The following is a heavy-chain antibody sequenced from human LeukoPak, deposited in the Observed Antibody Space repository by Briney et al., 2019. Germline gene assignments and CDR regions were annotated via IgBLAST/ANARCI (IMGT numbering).Heavy chain of an antibody. Sequence: PSETLSLTCTVSSGSISSRTSNFWGWIRQSPGKGLEWIAEISYIGTTFYNPSLESRVSISLDTSKNQFSLKLNAVTAADTALYYCARRNRYCNGGSCAHHHDSWGQGTLVIVSS. CDR2: ISYIGTT. J-gene: IGHJ4*02. CDR3: ARRNRYCNGGSCAHHHDS. D-gene: IGHD2-15*01. CDR1: SGSISSRTSNF. V-gene: IGHV4-39*07.